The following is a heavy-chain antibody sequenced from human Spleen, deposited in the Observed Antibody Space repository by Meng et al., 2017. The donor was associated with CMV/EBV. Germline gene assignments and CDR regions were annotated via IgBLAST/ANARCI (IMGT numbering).Heavy chain of an antibody. Sequence: SLICGDYGEPFNNYYWSWIRHPPGERLEWIGEISQSGSANYNSYFMSRVTISIDASRKRLSLNLTSVTAADTAMYYCARDLGSGYFDYWDQGTLVTVSS. J-gene: IGHJ4*02. D-gene: IGHD3-16*01. CDR3: ARDLGSGYFDY. V-gene: IGHV4-34*01. CDR2: ISQSGSA. CDR1: GEPFNNYY.